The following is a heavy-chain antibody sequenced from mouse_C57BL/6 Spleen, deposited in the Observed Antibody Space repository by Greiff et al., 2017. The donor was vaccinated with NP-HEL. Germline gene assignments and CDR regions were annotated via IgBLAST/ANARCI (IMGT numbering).Heavy chain of an antibody. D-gene: IGHD2-2*01. CDR1: GFTFSDYG. J-gene: IGHJ2*01. CDR2: ISSGSSTI. CDR3: ARPGGYHYFDY. V-gene: IGHV5-17*01. Sequence: EVKLVESGGGLVKPGGSLKLSCAASGFTFSDYGMHWVRQAPEKGLEWVAYISSGSSTIYYADTVKGRFTFSRDNAKNTLFLQMTSLRSEDTAMYYCARPGGYHYFDYWGQGTTLTVSS.